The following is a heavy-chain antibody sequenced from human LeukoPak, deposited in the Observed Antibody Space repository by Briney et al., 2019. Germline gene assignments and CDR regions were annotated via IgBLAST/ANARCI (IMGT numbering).Heavy chain of an antibody. J-gene: IGHJ1*01. D-gene: IGHD4-23*01. CDR3: ARALSQQVVRYSQD. Sequence: PGGSLRLSCAASGFTFSSYAMSWVRQVPGKGLEWVSGILGSGGNSYYADSVKGRFTISRDNSKNTLYLQMNSLRADDTAVYYCARALSQQVVRYSQDWGQGTLVTVSS. V-gene: IGHV3-23*01. CDR2: ILGSGGNS. CDR1: GFTFSSYA.